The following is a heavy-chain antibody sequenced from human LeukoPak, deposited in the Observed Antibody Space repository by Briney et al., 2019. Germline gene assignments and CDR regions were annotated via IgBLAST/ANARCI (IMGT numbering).Heavy chain of an antibody. D-gene: IGHD3/OR15-3a*01. V-gene: IGHV3-64*01. Sequence: GGSLRLSCAASGFTFSSYAMHWVRQAPGKGLEYASAISSNGGSTYYANSVKGRFTISRDNSKNTLYLQMGSLRAEDMAVYYCARERDYYFDYWGQGTLVTVSS. CDR3: ARERDYYFDY. CDR2: ISSNGGST. CDR1: GFTFSSYA. J-gene: IGHJ4*02.